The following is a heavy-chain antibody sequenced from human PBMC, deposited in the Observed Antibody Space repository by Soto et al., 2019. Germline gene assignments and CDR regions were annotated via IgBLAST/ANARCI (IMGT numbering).Heavy chain of an antibody. D-gene: IGHD6-13*01. CDR2: ISGSGGST. CDR3: AKDSLPLYSSSWYVY. J-gene: IGHJ4*02. Sequence: PGGSLRLSCAASGFTFSSYAMSWVRQAPGKGLEWVSAISGSGGSTYYADSVKGRFTISRDNSKNTLYLQMNSLRAEDTAVYYCAKDSLPLYSSSWYVYWGQGTLVTVSS. CDR1: GFTFSSYA. V-gene: IGHV3-23*01.